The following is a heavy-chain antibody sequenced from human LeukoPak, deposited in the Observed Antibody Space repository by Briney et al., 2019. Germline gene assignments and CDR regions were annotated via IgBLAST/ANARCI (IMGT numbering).Heavy chain of an antibody. CDR2: IYTSGST. CDR1: GGSISSYY. D-gene: IGHD2-21*01. Sequence: SETLSLTCTVSGGSISSYYWSWIRQPAGKGLEWIGRIYTSGSTNYNPSLKSRVTMSVDTSKNQFSLKLSSVTAADTAVYYCARHPSAYCGGDCFDYWGQGTLVTVSS. J-gene: IGHJ4*02. CDR3: ARHPSAYCGGDCFDY. V-gene: IGHV4-4*07.